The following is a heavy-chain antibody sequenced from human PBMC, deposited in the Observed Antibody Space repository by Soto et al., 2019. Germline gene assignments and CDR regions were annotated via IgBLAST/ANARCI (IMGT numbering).Heavy chain of an antibody. D-gene: IGHD6-19*01. J-gene: IGHJ4*02. CDR3: ARDDSSGCYGFDY. V-gene: IGHV3-33*01. Sequence: QVQLVESGGGVVQPGRSLRLSCAASGFTFSSYGMHWVRQAPGKGLEWVAVIWYDGSNKYYADSVKGRFTISRDNSKNTLYLQMNSLRAEDTAVYYCARDDSSGCYGFDYWGQGTLVTVSS. CDR1: GFTFSSYG. CDR2: IWYDGSNK.